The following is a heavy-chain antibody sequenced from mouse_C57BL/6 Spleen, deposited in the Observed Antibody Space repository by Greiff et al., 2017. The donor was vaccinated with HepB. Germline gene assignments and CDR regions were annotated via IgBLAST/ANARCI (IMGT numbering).Heavy chain of an antibody. CDR2: ISSGSSTI. V-gene: IGHV5-17*01. Sequence: EVNLVESGGGLVKPGGSLKLSCAASGFTFSDYGMHWVRQAPEKGLEWVAYISSGSSTIYYADTVKGRFTISRDNAKNTLFLQMTSLRSEDTAMYYCARRLLRPFYAMDYWGQGTSVTVSS. CDR1: GFTFSDYG. J-gene: IGHJ4*01. D-gene: IGHD1-2*01. CDR3: ARRLLRPFYAMDY.